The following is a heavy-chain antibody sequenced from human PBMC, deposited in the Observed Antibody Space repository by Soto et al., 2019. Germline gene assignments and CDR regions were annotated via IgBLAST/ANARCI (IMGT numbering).Heavy chain of an antibody. Sequence: QLQLLESGPGLVRPSETLSLTCSVSGGSISSTSYYWGWIRQPPGKGLEWIASIYYTGSTYYSPSLKSRVTISVDTSKNHFSLELNSVTAADTAVYYCARGRALYCSGGSCYWFDPWGQGTLVTVSS. CDR3: ARGRALYCSGGSCYWFDP. D-gene: IGHD2-15*01. CDR2: IYYTGST. V-gene: IGHV4-39*02. CDR1: GGSISSTSYY. J-gene: IGHJ5*02.